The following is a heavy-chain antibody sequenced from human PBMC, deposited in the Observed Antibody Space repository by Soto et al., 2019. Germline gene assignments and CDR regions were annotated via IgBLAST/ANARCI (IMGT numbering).Heavy chain of an antibody. CDR2: IYYSGST. CDR1: GGSISSYY. CDR3: ARQDSGYLGAFYYYYGMDV. D-gene: IGHD3-22*01. J-gene: IGHJ6*02. Sequence: PSETLSLTCTVSGGSISSYYWSWIRQPPGKGLEWIGYIYYSGSTNYNPSLKSRVTISVDTSKNQFSLKLSSVTAADTAVYYCARQDSGYLGAFYYYYGMDVWGQGTTVTVSS. V-gene: IGHV4-59*08.